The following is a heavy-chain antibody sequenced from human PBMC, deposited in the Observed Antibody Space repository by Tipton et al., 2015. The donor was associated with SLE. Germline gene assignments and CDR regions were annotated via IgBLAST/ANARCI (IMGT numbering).Heavy chain of an antibody. CDR2: INHSGST. Sequence: GLVKPSETLSLTCAVYGGSFSGYYWSWIRQPPGKGLEWIGEINHSGSTNYNPSLKSRVTISADTSKNQFSLKLSSVTAADTAVYYCARVAGIAAAGYFDYWGQGTLVTVSS. V-gene: IGHV4-34*01. J-gene: IGHJ4*02. D-gene: IGHD6-13*01. CDR3: ARVAGIAAAGYFDY. CDR1: GGSFSGYY.